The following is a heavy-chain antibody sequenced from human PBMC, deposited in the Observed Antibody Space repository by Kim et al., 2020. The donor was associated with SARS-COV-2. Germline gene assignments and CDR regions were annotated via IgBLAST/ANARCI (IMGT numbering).Heavy chain of an antibody. CDR1: GYTFTSYA. D-gene: IGHD6-13*01. Sequence: ASVKVSCKASGYTFTSYAMNWVRQAPGQGLEWMGWINTNTGNPTYAQGFTGRFVFSLDTSVSTAYLQISSLKAEDTAVYYCARDLHRSSWPYYYYYGMDVWGQGTTVTVSS. V-gene: IGHV7-4-1*02. J-gene: IGHJ6*02. CDR3: ARDLHRSSWPYYYYYGMDV. CDR2: INTNTGNP.